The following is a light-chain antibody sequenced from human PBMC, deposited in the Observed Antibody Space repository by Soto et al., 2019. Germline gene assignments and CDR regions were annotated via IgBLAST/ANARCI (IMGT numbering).Light chain of an antibody. CDR3: QQYPRT. Sequence: IVLTQSPGTLSLSPGERATLSCRASQSVSSSYLAWYQQKPGQAPRLLIYGASSRATGIPDRFSGSGSGTDFTLTISRLEPEDCAVYYCQQYPRTFGQGIKVEIK. CDR1: QSVSSSY. J-gene: IGKJ1*01. V-gene: IGKV3-20*01. CDR2: GAS.